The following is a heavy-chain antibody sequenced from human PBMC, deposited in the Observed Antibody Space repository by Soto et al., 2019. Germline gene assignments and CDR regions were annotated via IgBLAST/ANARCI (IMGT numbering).Heavy chain of an antibody. J-gene: IGHJ4*02. Sequence: SETLSLTCTVSGDSMSNTNWWSWVRQPPGKGLEWIGEIYHSGSTNYNPSFKSRVTISVDKSENQFSLNLTSVTAADTAVYYCAKRTLRRLRFVETHWGQRTLVTVSS. V-gene: IGHV4-4*02. D-gene: IGHD3-3*01. CDR1: GDSMSNTNW. CDR2: IYHSGST. CDR3: AKRTLRRLRFVETH.